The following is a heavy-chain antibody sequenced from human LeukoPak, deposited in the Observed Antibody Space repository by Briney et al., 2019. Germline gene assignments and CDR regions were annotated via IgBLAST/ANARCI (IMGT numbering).Heavy chain of an antibody. CDR3: ARGESSSWSFDY. CDR1: GFTVSSNY. Sequence: GGSLRLSCAASGFTVSSNYMSWVRQAPGKGLEWVSVIYSGGSRYYADSVKGRFTISRDNAKNSLYLQMNSLRAEDTAVYYCARGESSSWSFDYWGQGTLVTVSS. D-gene: IGHD6-13*01. CDR2: IYSGGSR. J-gene: IGHJ4*02. V-gene: IGHV3-53*01.